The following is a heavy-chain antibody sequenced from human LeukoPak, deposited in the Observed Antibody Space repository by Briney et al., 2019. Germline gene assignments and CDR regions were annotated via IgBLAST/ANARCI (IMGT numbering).Heavy chain of an antibody. D-gene: IGHD6-19*01. CDR3: AKEGPNAVANYFDY. CDR2: ITGDGAGT. CDR1: GFSFGDYA. Sequence: SGRSLRLSCAASGFSFGDYAMHWVRQAPGQGLEWVSLITGDGAGTYYADSVKGRFTISRDNSKNSLYLQMNGLRTQDTALYYCAKEGPNAVANYFDYWGQGTLVTVSS. J-gene: IGHJ4*02. V-gene: IGHV3-43*02.